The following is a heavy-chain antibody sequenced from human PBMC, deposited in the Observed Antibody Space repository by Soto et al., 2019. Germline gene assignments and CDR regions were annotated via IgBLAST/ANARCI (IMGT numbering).Heavy chain of an antibody. V-gene: IGHV3-23*04. CDR3: AKVPNSSGWTYFDY. CDR2: ISNSGGTT. Sequence: VQLVESGGGVVQPGRSLRLSCAASGITFSSCAMAWVRQAPGKGLEWVSDISNSGGTTNYADSVKGRFTISRDNSKNTLYLQMNSLRAEDTAVYYCAKVPNSSGWTYFDYWGQGTLVTVSS. CDR1: GITFSSCA. D-gene: IGHD6-19*01. J-gene: IGHJ4*02.